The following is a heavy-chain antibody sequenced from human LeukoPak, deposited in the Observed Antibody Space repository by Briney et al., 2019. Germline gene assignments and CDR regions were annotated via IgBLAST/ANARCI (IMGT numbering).Heavy chain of an antibody. V-gene: IGHV4-39*07. CDR2: IYYSGST. D-gene: IGHD3-3*01. CDR1: GGSISSGSYY. J-gene: IGHJ4*02. Sequence: NPSETLSLTCTVAGGSISSGSYYWGWIRQPPGKGREWIGGIYYSGSTYYNQSLESRITVSLDTSKNQLSLKLRFVTAADTAVYYCARDKTFEVVNYFDYWGQGTLVTVSS. CDR3: ARDKTFEVVNYFDY.